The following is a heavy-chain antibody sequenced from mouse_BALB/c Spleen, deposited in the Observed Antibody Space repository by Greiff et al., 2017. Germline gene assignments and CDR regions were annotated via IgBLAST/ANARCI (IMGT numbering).Heavy chain of an antibody. D-gene: IGHD2-4*01. CDR3: ARGLRRDAMDY. Sequence: QVQLQQPGAELVKPGAPVKLSCKASGYTFTSYWMNWVKQRPGRGLEWIGRIDPSDSETHYNQKFKDKATLTVDKSSSTAYIQLSSLTSEDSAVYYCARGLRRDAMDYWGQGTSVTVSS. CDR1: GYTFTSYW. CDR2: IDPSDSET. J-gene: IGHJ4*01. V-gene: IGHV1-69*02.